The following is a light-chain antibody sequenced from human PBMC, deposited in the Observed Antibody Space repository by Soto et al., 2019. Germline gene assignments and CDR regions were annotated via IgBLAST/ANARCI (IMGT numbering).Light chain of an antibody. V-gene: IGLV4-69*01. CDR1: SGHSSYA. CDR2: LNSDGSH. Sequence: QSVLTQSPSASASLGASVKLTCTLSSGHSSYAIAWHQQQPEKGPRYLMKLNSDGSHSKGDGIPDRFSGSSSGAERYLTICLLQSEDEADYYSQTWGTGIQVFGTGTKLTVL. J-gene: IGLJ1*01. CDR3: QTWGTGIQV.